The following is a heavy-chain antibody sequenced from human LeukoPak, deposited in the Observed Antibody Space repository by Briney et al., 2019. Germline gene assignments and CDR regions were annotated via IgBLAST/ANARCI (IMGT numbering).Heavy chain of an antibody. V-gene: IGHV3-23*01. D-gene: IGHD2-15*01. CDR2: ISGSGGNT. J-gene: IGHJ4*02. CDR3: ARRLGYCSGGTCY. CDR1: GLTFSSSA. Sequence: GGSLRLSCAPSGLTFSSSAMSWVRQAPGEGLEWVSTISGSGGNTYYADSVKGRFTISRANSENAFYLQMNSLIAEGTAVYYCARRLGYCSGGTCYWSQGTVVTVPS.